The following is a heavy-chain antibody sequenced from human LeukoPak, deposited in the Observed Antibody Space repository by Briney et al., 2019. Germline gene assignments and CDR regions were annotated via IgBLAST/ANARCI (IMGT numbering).Heavy chain of an antibody. Sequence: AESLKISCQGPGYSFTNYWIAWVRQMPGKGLEWMGIIYPGDSDTRYSPSFQGQVTISADRSISTAYLQWSSLKASDTAMYYCARHSSGWSRNYGMDVWGQGNTVTVSS. V-gene: IGHV5-51*01. D-gene: IGHD6-19*01. CDR3: ARHSSGWSRNYGMDV. CDR2: IYPGDSDT. J-gene: IGHJ6*02. CDR1: GYSFTNYW.